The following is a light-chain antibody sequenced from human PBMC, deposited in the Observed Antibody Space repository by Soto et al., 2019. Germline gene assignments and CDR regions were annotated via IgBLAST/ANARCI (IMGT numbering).Light chain of an antibody. CDR3: QRRT. V-gene: IGKV3-11*01. J-gene: IGKJ3*01. CDR1: QSVSSY. CDR2: DAS. Sequence: EIVLTQSPATLSLSPGERATLSCRASQSVSSYLAWYQQKPGQAPRLLIYDASNRATGIPARFSGSGSGTDFTLTISSLEPEDFAVYYWQRRTFGPGTKVDIK.